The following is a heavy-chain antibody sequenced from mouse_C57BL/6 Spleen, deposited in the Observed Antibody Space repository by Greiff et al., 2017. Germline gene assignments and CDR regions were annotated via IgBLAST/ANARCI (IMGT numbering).Heavy chain of an antibody. D-gene: IGHD2-1*01. J-gene: IGHJ2*01. CDR1: GYTFTSYW. CDR2: IHPNSGST. V-gene: IGHV1-64*01. Sequence: QVQLQQPGAELVKPGASVKLSCKASGYTFTSYWMHWVKQRPGQGLEWIGMIHPNSGSTNYNEKFKSKATLTVDKSTSTAYMQLSSLTSEDSAVYYCAKIYYGIYYFDYWGQGTTLTVSS. CDR3: AKIYYGIYYFDY.